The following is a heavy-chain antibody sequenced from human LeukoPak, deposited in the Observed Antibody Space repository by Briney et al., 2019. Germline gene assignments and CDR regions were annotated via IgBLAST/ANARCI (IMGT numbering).Heavy chain of an antibody. Sequence: TLSLTCTVSGGSISSGGYYWSWICQHSGKGLEWIGYIYYSGSNYYNPSLKSRVTISVDTSKNQFSLRLSSVTAADTAVYYCARAQPIQEWATSAFDNWGQGQMVTVSS. CDR2: IYYSGSN. V-gene: IGHV4-31*03. CDR3: ARAQPIQEWATSAFDN. D-gene: IGHD3-3*01. J-gene: IGHJ3*02. CDR1: GGSISSGGYY.